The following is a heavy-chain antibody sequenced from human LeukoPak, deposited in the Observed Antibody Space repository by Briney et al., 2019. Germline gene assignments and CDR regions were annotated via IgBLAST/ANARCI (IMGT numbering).Heavy chain of an antibody. J-gene: IGHJ3*02. CDR2: DYTSGNT. V-gene: IGHV4-4*07. CDR3: ARGLSHSKDI. CDR1: GGSMSSYY. Sequence: SETLSLTCTVSGGSMSSYYWSWIRQPAGKGLEWIGRDYTSGNTNYNPSLKSRVTMSVDTSKNQFSLKLTSVTAADTAVYYCARGLSHSKDIWGQGTMVTVSS.